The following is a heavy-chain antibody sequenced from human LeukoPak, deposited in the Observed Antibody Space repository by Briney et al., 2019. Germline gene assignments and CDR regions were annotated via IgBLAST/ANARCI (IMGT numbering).Heavy chain of an antibody. D-gene: IGHD3-10*01. CDR1: GGSISSSSYY. J-gene: IGHJ4*02. Sequence: SETLSLTCTVSGGSISSSSYYWGWIRQPPGKGLEWIGSIYYSGSTYYNPSLKSRVTISVDTSKNQFSLKLSSVTAADTAVYYCARARGVFDYWGQGTLVTVSS. V-gene: IGHV4-39*01. CDR3: ARARGVFDY. CDR2: IYYSGST.